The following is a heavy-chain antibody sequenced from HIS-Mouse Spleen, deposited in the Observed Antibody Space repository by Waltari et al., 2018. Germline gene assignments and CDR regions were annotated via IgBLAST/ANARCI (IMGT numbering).Heavy chain of an antibody. CDR2: ISYDGSNK. J-gene: IGHJ5*02. Sequence: QVQLVESGGGVVQPGRSLRLSCAAPGFTFVSDCMHWCCQAPGKGLEWVAVISYDGSNKYYADSVKGRFTISRDNSKNTLYLQMNSLRAEDTAVYYCAKEYSSSHNWFDPWGQGTLVTVSS. D-gene: IGHD6-13*01. CDR3: AKEYSSSHNWFDP. V-gene: IGHV3-30*18. CDR1: GFTFVSDC.